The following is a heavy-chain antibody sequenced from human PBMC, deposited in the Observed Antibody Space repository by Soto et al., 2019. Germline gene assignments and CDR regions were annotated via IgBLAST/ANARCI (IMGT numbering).Heavy chain of an antibody. CDR1: GFTFSSYA. J-gene: IGHJ4*02. D-gene: IGHD3-10*02. V-gene: IGHV3-23*01. CDR2: ISCSGGST. Sequence: GESLKISCAASGFTFSSYAMSWVRQAPGKGLEWVSAISCSGGSTYYADSVKGRFTISRDNSKNTLYLQMNSLRAEDTAVYYCAKVPCSVCYFDYWGQGTLVTVSS. CDR3: AKVPCSVCYFDY.